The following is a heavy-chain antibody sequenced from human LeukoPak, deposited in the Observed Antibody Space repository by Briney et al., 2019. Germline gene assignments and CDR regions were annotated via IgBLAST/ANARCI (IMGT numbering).Heavy chain of an antibody. D-gene: IGHD3-22*01. CDR2: IYPGDSDT. V-gene: IGHV5-51*01. CDR1: GYSFTSYW. J-gene: IGHJ2*01. CDR3: ARTYYYDSSGYYYWYFDL. Sequence: GESLKISCKGSGYSFTSYWIGWVRQMPGIGLEWMGIIYPGDSDTRYSPSFQGQVTISADKSISTAYLQWSSLKASDTAMYYCARTYYYDSSGYYYWYFDLWGRGTLVTVSS.